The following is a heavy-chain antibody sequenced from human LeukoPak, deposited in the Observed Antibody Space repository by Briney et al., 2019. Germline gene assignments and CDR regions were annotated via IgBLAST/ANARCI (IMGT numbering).Heavy chain of an antibody. CDR3: ARDNSVGDIAWWFDP. CDR2: INPNSGGT. J-gene: IGHJ5*02. CDR1: GYTFTGYY. Sequence: ASVRVSCKASGYTFTGYYMHWVRQAPGQGLEWMGWINPNSGGTNYAQKFQGRVTMTRDMSTTTDYMELSSLRSEDTAVYYCARDNSVGDIAWWFDPWGQGTLVTVSS. V-gene: IGHV1-2*02. D-gene: IGHD3-16*02.